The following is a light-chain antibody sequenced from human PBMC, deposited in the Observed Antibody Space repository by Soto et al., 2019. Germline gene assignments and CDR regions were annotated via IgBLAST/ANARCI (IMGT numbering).Light chain of an antibody. V-gene: IGLV1-44*01. Sequence: QSVLTQPPSTSGTPGQRVSISCSGSRSNIGRNVVDWYQQLPGTAPKLLIYSNNQRPSGVPDRFSGSKSGTSASLAISGLQSEDEADYYCAAWDDSLNGHVFGTGTKVTVL. CDR3: AAWDDSLNGHV. CDR1: RSNIGRNV. CDR2: SNN. J-gene: IGLJ1*01.